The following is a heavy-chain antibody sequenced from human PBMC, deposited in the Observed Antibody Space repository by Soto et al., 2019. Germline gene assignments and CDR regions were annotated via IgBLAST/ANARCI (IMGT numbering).Heavy chain of an antibody. V-gene: IGHV1-2*02. D-gene: IGHD5-12*01. J-gene: IGHJ4*02. CDR3: ARDSRVGGYNIFDY. CDR1: GYTFTGYY. Sequence: QVPLVQSGAEVKKPGASVKVSCKASGYTFTGYYMHWVRQAPGQGLEWMGWINPNSGDTNYAQKFQGRVTLTGDTSISTAYMELSSLRSDDTAIYYCARDSRVGGYNIFDYWGQGTLVTVSS. CDR2: INPNSGDT.